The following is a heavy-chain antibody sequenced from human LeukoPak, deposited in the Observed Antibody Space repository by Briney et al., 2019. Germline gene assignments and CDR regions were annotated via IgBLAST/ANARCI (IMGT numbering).Heavy chain of an antibody. CDR1: GFTFSSYA. J-gene: IGHJ4*02. D-gene: IGHD3-3*01. CDR3: RNDFWSGYSPFDY. Sequence: SGGSLRLSCAASGFTFSSYAMSWVCQAPGEGLGWVSAICVRGGGTYSADSLKGRFTISRDNSKNTLYLRMKTLRAEDTAVYYCRNDFWSGYSPFDYWGQGTLVTVSS. V-gene: IGHV3-23*01. CDR2: ICVRGGGT.